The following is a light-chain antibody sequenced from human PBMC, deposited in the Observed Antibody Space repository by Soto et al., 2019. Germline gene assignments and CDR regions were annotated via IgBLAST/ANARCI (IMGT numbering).Light chain of an antibody. CDR3: SSYAGTNNLGV. CDR1: ASAIGGYNF. V-gene: IGLV2-8*01. J-gene: IGLJ3*02. Sequence: QSALTQPPSAPGPPGRSFTFSGTETASAIGGYNFFSWYQQHPGKAPKPIIYGANKRPSGVPDRFSGSKSGNTASLTVSGLQADDEGDYYCSSYAGTNNLGVFGGGTKLTVL. CDR2: GAN.